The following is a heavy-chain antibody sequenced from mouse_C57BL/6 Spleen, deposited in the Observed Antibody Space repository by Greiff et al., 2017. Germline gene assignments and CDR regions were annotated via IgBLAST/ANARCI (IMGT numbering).Heavy chain of an antibody. J-gene: IGHJ3*01. CDR2: ILPGSGST. V-gene: IGHV1-9*01. CDR3: ATTVVAGGGSWFAY. CDR1: GYTFTGYW. D-gene: IGHD1-1*01. Sequence: QVQLQQSGAELMKPGASVKLSCKATGYTFTGYWIEWVKQRPGHGLEWIGEILPGSGSTNYNEKFKGKATFTADTSSNTAYMQLSSLTTEDSAIYYCATTVVAGGGSWFAYWGQGTLVTVSA.